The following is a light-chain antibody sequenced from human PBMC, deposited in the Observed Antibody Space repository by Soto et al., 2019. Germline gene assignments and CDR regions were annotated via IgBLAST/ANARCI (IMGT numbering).Light chain of an antibody. J-gene: IGLJ1*01. CDR3: ASWDDSLNGFYV. Sequence: QSVLTQPPSASGTPGQRVTISCFGSSSNIGSNSVNWYQQFPGTAPKLLIHSNNQRPSGVPDRFSGSKSGTSASLAISGLQSKDDADYYCASWDDSLNGFYVFGTGTKLTVL. CDR1: SSNIGSNS. CDR2: SNN. V-gene: IGLV1-44*01.